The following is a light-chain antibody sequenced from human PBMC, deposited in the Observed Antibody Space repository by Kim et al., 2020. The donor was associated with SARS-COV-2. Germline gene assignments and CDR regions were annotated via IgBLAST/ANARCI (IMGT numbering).Light chain of an antibody. CDR1: RLGSYY. V-gene: IGLV3-19*01. J-gene: IGLJ2*01. CDR3: NSRESGVNHVI. CDR2: DKN. Sequence: ALGETVRSTCQGDRLGSYYATWYQQKPGQSPVLVIYDKNNRPSGIPARFSGSYSGNTASLTITGAQAGDEAVYYCNSRESGVNHVIFGGGTQLTVL.